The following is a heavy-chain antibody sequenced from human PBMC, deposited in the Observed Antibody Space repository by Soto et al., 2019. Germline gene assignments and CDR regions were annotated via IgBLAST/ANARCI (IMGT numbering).Heavy chain of an antibody. CDR3: AAGDYYDSSGYSSDY. CDR1: GFTFTSST. V-gene: IGHV1-58*01. D-gene: IGHD3-22*01. CDR2: IVVGSGNT. J-gene: IGHJ4*02. Sequence: QLQLVQSGPEVKKPGTSVKVSCKASGFTFTSSTVQWVRQARGQRLEWIGWIVVGSGNTIYAQKCQERVTITRDMSTSTAYMELSSLRSEDTAVYYCAAGDYYDSSGYSSDYWGQGTLVTVSS.